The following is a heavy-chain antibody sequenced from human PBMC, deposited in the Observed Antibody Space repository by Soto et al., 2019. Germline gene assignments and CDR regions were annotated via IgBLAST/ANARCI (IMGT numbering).Heavy chain of an antibody. J-gene: IGHJ4*02. V-gene: IGHV4-4*07. CDR1: GRSMSGYY. Sequence: SEPLSLHGTVSGRSMSGYYWSWIRQPAGERLEWIGRIYTSGTTDFNPSLKGRVTMSVDTSKNQFSLKLTSVTAADTALYYCAREDYYDTGYYVVWGQGTQVTVAS. CDR2: IYTSGTT. CDR3: AREDYYDTGYYVV. D-gene: IGHD3-9*01.